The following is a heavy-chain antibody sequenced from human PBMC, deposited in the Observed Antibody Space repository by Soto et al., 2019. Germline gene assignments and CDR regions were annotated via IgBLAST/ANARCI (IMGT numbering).Heavy chain of an antibody. CDR1: GFAFSNYA. Sequence: EVQLLESGGGLVQPGESLRLSCAASGFAFSNYAMSWVRQPPGKGLEWVSSITGSGSGTYHADSVKGRFSISRDNSKNTLYLQVNSLRGEDTALYYCARIVRVTAAGFDYWGQGTLVTVSS. CDR3: ARIVRVTAAGFDY. V-gene: IGHV3-23*01. J-gene: IGHJ4*02. CDR2: ITGSGSGT. D-gene: IGHD3-10*02.